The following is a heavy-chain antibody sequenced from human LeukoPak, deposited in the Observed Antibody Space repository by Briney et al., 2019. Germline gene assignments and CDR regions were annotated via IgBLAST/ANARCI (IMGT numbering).Heavy chain of an antibody. V-gene: IGHV3-30*04. J-gene: IGHJ4*02. CDR2: ISYDGSNK. Sequence: GGSLRLSCAASGFTFSSYAMHWVRQAPGKGLEWVAVISYDGSNKYYADSVKGRFTISRDNSKNTLYLQMNSLRAEDTAVYYCAKDRDYYGSGSYSQKPLLFDYWGQGTLVTVSS. D-gene: IGHD3-10*01. CDR1: GFTFSSYA. CDR3: AKDRDYYGSGSYSQKPLLFDY.